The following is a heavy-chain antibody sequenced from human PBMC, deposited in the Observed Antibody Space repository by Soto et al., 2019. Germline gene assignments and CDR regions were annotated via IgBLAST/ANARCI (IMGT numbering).Heavy chain of an antibody. CDR2: IYPGDSDT. V-gene: IGHV5-51*01. D-gene: IGHD3-10*01. J-gene: IGHJ6*02. CDR3: ARHPSMVRGVIGMDV. Sequence: PGESLKISCKGSGYSFSNYWIGWVRQMSGKGLEWMGIIYPGDSDTRYSPSFQGQVTISADKSISTAYLQWSSLKASDTAMYYCARHPSMVRGVIGMDVWGQGTTVTVSS. CDR1: GYSFSNYW.